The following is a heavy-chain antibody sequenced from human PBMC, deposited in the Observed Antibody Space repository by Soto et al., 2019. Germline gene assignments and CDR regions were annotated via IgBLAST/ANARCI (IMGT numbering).Heavy chain of an antibody. J-gene: IGHJ4*02. Sequence: LRLSCAASGFTFSSYGRHWVRQAPGKGLEWVAVISYEGSNKYYADSVKGRFTISRDNSKNTLYLQMNSLRAEDTAVYYCANETSPDDYRTFCGYWGQGTLVTVSS. CDR1: GFTFSSYG. CDR3: ANETSPDDYRTFCGY. CDR2: ISYEGSNK. V-gene: IGHV3-30*18. D-gene: IGHD4-4*01.